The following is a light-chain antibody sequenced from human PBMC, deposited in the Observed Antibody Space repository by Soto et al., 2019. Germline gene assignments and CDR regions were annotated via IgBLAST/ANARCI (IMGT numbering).Light chain of an antibody. V-gene: IGLV1-47*02. CDR1: SSHIGSNF. J-gene: IGLJ1*01. Sequence: QSVLTQPPSASGTPGQRVTISCSGSSSHIGSNFVYWYQHLPGTAPKLLIYTNNQRPSGVPDRFSGSKSVTSASLAISGLRSEDEADYYCASWYGSLSGHVFGPGTKLTVL. CDR3: ASWYGSLSGHV. CDR2: TNN.